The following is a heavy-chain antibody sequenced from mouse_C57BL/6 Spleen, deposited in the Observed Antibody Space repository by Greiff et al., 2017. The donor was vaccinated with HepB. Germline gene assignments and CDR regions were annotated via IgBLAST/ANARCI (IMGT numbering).Heavy chain of an antibody. CDR3: ARSATVVATRAY. Sequence: QVQLQQPGAELVRPGSSVKLSCKASGYTFTSYWMHWVKQRPIQGLEWIGNIDPSDSETHYNQKFKDKATLTVDKSSSTAYMQLSSLTSEDSAVYYCARSATVVATRAYWGQGTLVTVSA. J-gene: IGHJ3*01. CDR1: GYTFTSYW. D-gene: IGHD1-1*01. CDR2: IDPSDSET. V-gene: IGHV1-52*01.